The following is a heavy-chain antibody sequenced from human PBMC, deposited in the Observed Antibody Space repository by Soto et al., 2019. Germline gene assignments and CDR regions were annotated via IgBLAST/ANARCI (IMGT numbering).Heavy chain of an antibody. CDR2: ISYDGSNK. CDR1: GFTFSSYA. CDR3: ARGRGYPRFAIDY. D-gene: IGHD5-12*01. J-gene: IGHJ4*02. Sequence: GGSLRLSCAASGFTFSSYAMHWVRQAPGKGLEWVAVISYDGSNKYYADSVKGRFTISRDNSKNTLYLQMNSLRAEDTAVYYCARGRGYPRFAIDYWGQGTLVTVSS. V-gene: IGHV3-30-3*01.